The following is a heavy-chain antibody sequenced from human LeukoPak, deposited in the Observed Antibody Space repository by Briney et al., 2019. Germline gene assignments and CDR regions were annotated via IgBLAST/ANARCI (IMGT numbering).Heavy chain of an antibody. CDR3: ARAEYSSSPSYYYYYMDV. D-gene: IGHD6-6*01. CDR1: GYTFTSYD. V-gene: IGHV1-8*03. J-gene: IGHJ6*03. Sequence: ASVKVSCKASGYTFTSYDINWVRQATGQGLEWMGWMNPNSGNTGYAQKFQGRVTITRNTSISTAYMELSSLRSEDTAVYYCARAEYSSSPSYYYYYMDVWGKGTTVTVSS. CDR2: MNPNSGNT.